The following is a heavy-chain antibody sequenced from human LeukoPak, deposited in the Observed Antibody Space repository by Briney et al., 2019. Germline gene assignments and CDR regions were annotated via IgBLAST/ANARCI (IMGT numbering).Heavy chain of an antibody. Sequence: GRSLRLSCAASGFTFSSYAMHWVRQAPGKGLEWVAVISYDGSNKYYADSVKGRFTISRDNSKNALYLQMNSLRAEDTAVYYCARALPRIAVAGTYFDYWGQGTLVAVSS. V-gene: IGHV3-30-3*01. J-gene: IGHJ4*02. CDR3: ARALPRIAVAGTYFDY. D-gene: IGHD6-19*01. CDR1: GFTFSSYA. CDR2: ISYDGSNK.